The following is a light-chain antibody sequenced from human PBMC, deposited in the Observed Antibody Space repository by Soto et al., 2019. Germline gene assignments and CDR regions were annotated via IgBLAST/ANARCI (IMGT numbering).Light chain of an antibody. J-gene: IGKJ4*01. CDR1: QSVSNY. CDR2: TSS. V-gene: IGKV1-39*01. CDR3: QQSFNAPLT. Sequence: IQMTQYPSSLSASVGDRVTLTFLASQSVSNYLNWYQQKPGKAPKLLIYTSSTLQGGVPSRFSGSGSGTDFTLTISSLQPEDFATYYCQQSFNAPLTFGGGTKVDI.